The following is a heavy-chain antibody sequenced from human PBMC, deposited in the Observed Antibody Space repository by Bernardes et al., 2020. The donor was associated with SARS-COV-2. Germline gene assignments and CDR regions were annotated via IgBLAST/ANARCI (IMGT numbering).Heavy chain of an antibody. D-gene: IGHD3-10*01. CDR3: AGYGSGSYKWFDP. CDR2: TSGSGGST. J-gene: IGHJ5*02. Sequence: GGSLRPSCAASGYTSSSYVMTWVRQAPGKGLEWVSTTSGSGGSTYYADSVKGRFTISRDNSKNTLYLQMNSLRAEDTAVFYCAGYGSGSYKWFDPWGQGTLVTVSS. CDR1: GYTSSSYV. V-gene: IGHV3-23*01.